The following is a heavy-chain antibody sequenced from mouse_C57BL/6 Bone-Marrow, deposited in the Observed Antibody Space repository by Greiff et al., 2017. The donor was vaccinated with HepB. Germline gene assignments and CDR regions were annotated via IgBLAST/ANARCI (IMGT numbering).Heavy chain of an antibody. V-gene: IGHV1-7*01. Sequence: QVQLQQSGAELAKPGASVKLSCKASGYTFTSYWMHWVKQRPGQGLEWIGYINPSSGYTKYNQKFKDKATLTADKSSSTAYMRLSSLTYEDSAVYYCARGYSSGFYAMDYWGQGTSVTVSS. D-gene: IGHD3-2*02. CDR1: GYTFTSYW. J-gene: IGHJ4*01. CDR3: ARGYSSGFYAMDY. CDR2: INPSSGYT.